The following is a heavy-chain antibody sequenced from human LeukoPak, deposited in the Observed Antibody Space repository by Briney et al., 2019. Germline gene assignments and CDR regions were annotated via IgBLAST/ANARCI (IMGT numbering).Heavy chain of an antibody. CDR2: ISSSGSTI. D-gene: IGHD3-22*01. Sequence: PGGSLRLSCAASGFTFSSYEMNWVRQAPGKGLEWVSYISSSGSTIHYADSVKGRFTISRDNAKNSLYLQMNSLRAEDTAVYYCASYKVVVAQADYWGQGTLVTVSS. CDR3: ASYKVVVAQADY. CDR1: GFTFSSYE. V-gene: IGHV3-48*03. J-gene: IGHJ4*02.